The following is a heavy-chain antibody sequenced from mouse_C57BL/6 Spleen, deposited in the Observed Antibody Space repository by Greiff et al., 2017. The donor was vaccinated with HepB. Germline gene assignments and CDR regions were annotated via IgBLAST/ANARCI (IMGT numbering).Heavy chain of an antibody. V-gene: IGHV1-64*01. J-gene: IGHJ2*01. CDR1: GYTFTSYC. CDR3: ARDYGSSLYYFDY. Sequence: QVQLQQPGAELVKPGASVKLSCKASGYTFTSYCMHWVKQRPGQGLEWIGMIHPNSGSTNYNEKFKSKATLTVDKSSSTAYMQLSSLTSEDSAVYYCARDYGSSLYYFDYWGQGTTLTVSS. CDR2: IHPNSGST. D-gene: IGHD1-1*01.